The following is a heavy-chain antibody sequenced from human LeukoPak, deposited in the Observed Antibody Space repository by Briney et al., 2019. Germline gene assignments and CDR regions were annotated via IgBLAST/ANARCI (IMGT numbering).Heavy chain of an antibody. V-gene: IGHV1-2*02. CDR3: ASGIMITFGGVIAPPSDP. Sequence: ASVKVSCKASGYTFTGYYMHRVRQAPGQGLEWMGWINPNSGGTNYAQKFQGRVTMTRDTSISTAYMELSRLRSDDTAVYYCASGIMITFGGVIAPPSDPWGQGTLVTVSS. CDR1: GYTFTGYY. CDR2: INPNSGGT. J-gene: IGHJ5*02. D-gene: IGHD3-16*02.